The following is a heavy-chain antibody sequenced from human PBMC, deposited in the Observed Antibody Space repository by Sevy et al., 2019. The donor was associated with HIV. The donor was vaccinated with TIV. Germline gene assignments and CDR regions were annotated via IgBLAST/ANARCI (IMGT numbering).Heavy chain of an antibody. Sequence: ASVKVSCKVSGYTLSKLSMHWVRQAPGKGLEWMGGFHEDGESMYAQKFQGRVTMTEDTSTHTAYMELSSLRSEDTAVYYCATDIVVGRDYWGQGTLVTVSS. CDR3: ATDIVVGRDY. J-gene: IGHJ4*02. CDR2: FHEDGES. CDR1: GYTLSKLS. D-gene: IGHD2-2*01. V-gene: IGHV1-24*01.